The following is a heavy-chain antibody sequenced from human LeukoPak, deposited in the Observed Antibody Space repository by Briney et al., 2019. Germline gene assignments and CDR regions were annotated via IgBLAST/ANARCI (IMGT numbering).Heavy chain of an antibody. D-gene: IGHD2-2*01. J-gene: IGHJ4*02. Sequence: GGSLRLSCAASGFTFSSYWMNWVRQAPGKGLVWVSRIASDGSSTTYADSVKGRFTISKDNAKNTVYLQMNNLRAEDTAVYYCVSFYETYWGRGTLVTVSS. V-gene: IGHV3-74*01. CDR1: GFTFSSYW. CDR3: VSFYETY. CDR2: IASDGSST.